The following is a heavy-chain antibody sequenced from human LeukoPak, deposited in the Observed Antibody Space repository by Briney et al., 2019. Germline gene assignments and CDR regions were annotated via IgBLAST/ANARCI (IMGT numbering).Heavy chain of an antibody. CDR3: AREGQQWLVYFDY. V-gene: IGHV1-2*04. J-gene: IGHJ4*02. CDR1: GYTFTGYY. Sequence: ASVTVSCKASGYTFTGYYMHWVRQAPGPGREWMGWINPNSGGTNYAQKFQGWVTMTRDTSISTAYMELSRLRSDDTAVYYCAREGQQWLVYFDYWGQGTLVTVSS. CDR2: INPNSGGT. D-gene: IGHD6-19*01.